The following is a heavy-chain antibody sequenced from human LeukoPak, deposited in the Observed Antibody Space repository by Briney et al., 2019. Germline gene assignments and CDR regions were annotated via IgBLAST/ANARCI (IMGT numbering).Heavy chain of an antibody. CDR3: SRVQAIAAAGPFDS. Sequence: ASVKVSCKAFGYTLSDYYVHWVRRAPGQGLEWMGWINPDNGGTHCAQKFQGRVTMTRDTSISTAYMELSRLRSDDTALYYCSRVQAIAAAGPFDSWGQGTLVTVSS. J-gene: IGHJ4*02. D-gene: IGHD6-13*01. CDR1: GYTLSDYY. CDR2: INPDNGGT. V-gene: IGHV1-2*02.